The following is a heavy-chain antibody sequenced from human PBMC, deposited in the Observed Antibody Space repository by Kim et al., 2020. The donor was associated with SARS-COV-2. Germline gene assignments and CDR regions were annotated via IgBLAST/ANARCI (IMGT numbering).Heavy chain of an antibody. D-gene: IGHD3-22*01. CDR3: AAGDYYDSSGYYSDYYSGMDV. CDR1: GFTFSSYV. Sequence: SVKVSCKASGFTFSSYVVQWVRQSRGQGLEWIGWIVVGRGNTNYAQKFQERVTISRDMSTNTAYMEVNSLRSEDTAVYYWAAGDYYDSSGYYSDYYSGMDVWGQGTTVTVSS. J-gene: IGHJ6*02. CDR2: IVVGRGNT. V-gene: IGHV1-58*01.